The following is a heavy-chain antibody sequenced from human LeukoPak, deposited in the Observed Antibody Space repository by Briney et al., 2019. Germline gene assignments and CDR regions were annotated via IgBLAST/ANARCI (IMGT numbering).Heavy chain of an antibody. Sequence: SETLSLTCTVSGASLSRSTYYWVWIRQPPGKGLEWIGGIYYDGSTYYNPSLKSRVTISVDTSKNQFFLNLSSVTAADTAIYYCATLSGARDYWGQGTLVTVSS. V-gene: IGHV4-39*01. J-gene: IGHJ4*02. CDR3: ATLSGARDY. CDR1: GASLSRSTYY. D-gene: IGHD1-26*01. CDR2: IYYDGST.